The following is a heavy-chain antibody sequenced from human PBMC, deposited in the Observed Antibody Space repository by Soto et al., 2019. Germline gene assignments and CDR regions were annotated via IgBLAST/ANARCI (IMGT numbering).Heavy chain of an antibody. Sequence: SETLSLTCTVSGGSISSGGYYWSWIRQHPGKGLEWIGYIYYSGSTYYNPSLKSRVTISVDTSKNQFSLKLSSVTAAGPAGYYCAGGRRPGTNLSRGDWVGPLGQGTLVTVSS. CDR3: AGGRRPGTNLSRGDWVGP. CDR2: IYYSGST. V-gene: IGHV4-31*03. CDR1: GGSISSGGYY. D-gene: IGHD1-1*01. J-gene: IGHJ5*02.